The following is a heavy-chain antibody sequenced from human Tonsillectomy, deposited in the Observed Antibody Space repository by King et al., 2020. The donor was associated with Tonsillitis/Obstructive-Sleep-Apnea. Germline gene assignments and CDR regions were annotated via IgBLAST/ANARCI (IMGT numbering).Heavy chain of an antibody. CDR1: GGSISSYY. CDR2: IYYSGST. D-gene: IGHD2-8*01. CDR3: ARDMVLEAGGDAFDI. J-gene: IGHJ3*02. Sequence: QLQESGPGLVKSSETLSLTCTVSGGSISSYYWSWIRQVPGKGLEWMGYIYYSGSTNYNPSLKSRVTISVDTSKNQFSLKLNSVTAADTAVYYCARDMVLEAGGDAFDIWGQGTMVTVSS. V-gene: IGHV4-59*01.